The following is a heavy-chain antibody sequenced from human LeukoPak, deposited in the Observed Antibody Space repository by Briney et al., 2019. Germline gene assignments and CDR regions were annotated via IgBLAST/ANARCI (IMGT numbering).Heavy chain of an antibody. D-gene: IGHD6-19*01. Sequence: GGSLRLSCAASGFTFSSYAMHWVRQAPGKGLEWVAVISYDGSNKYYADSVKGRFTISRDNSQNTLYLQMNSLRAEDTAVYYCARDLGQWLANGQLDYWGQGTLVTVSS. J-gene: IGHJ4*02. CDR3: ARDLGQWLANGQLDY. CDR2: ISYDGSNK. CDR1: GFTFSSYA. V-gene: IGHV3-30-3*01.